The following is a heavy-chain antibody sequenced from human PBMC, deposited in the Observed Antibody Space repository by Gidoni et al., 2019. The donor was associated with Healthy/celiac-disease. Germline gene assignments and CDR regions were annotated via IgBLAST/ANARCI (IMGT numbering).Heavy chain of an antibody. J-gene: IGHJ6*02. CDR1: GFTFSSYG. CDR2: ISYDGSNK. V-gene: IGHV3-30*18. Sequence: GFTFSSYGMHWVRQAPGKGLEWVAFISYDGSNKYYADSVKGRFTISRDNSKNTLYLQMNSLRAEDTAVYYCAKDALMDVWGQGTTVTVSS. CDR3: AKDALMDV.